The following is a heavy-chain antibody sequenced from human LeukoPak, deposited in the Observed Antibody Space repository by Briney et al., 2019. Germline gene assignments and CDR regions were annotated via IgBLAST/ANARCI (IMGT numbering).Heavy chain of an antibody. V-gene: IGHV3-21*04. CDR1: GFTFSSCG. D-gene: IGHD1-26*01. Sequence: GGSLRLSCAASGFTFSSCGMHWVRQAPGKGLEWVSSISSSSSYIYYADSVKGRFTISRDNAKNSLYLQMNSLRAEDTAVYYCARNRWEPQGADAFDFWGQGTLVTVSS. CDR2: ISSSSSYI. J-gene: IGHJ3*01. CDR3: ARNRWEPQGADAFDF.